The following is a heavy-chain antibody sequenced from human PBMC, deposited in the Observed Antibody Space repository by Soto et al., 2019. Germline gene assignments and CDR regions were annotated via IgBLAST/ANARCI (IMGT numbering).Heavy chain of an antibody. J-gene: IGHJ4*02. Sequence: GGSLRLSCAASGFTFSSYTMSWVRQAPGKGLEWVSAISGSGGSTYYADSVKGRFTISRDNSKNTLYLQMNSLRAEDTAVYYCAKDGVGAVAGTFDYWGQGTLVTVSS. CDR3: AKDGVGAVAGTFDY. V-gene: IGHV3-23*01. CDR1: GFTFSSYT. CDR2: ISGSGGST. D-gene: IGHD6-19*01.